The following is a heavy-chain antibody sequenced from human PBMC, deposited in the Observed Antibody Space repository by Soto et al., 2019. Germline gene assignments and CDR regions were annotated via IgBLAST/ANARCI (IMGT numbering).Heavy chain of an antibody. CDR2: INAGNGNT. D-gene: IGHD6-19*01. Sequence: QVQLVQSGAEVKKPGASVKVSCKASGYTFTSYALHWVRQAPGQRLEWMGWINAGNGNTKYSQKFQDRVTITRDTSASTAYMELSSLRSEDTAVYYGARDLGGWPDYWGQGTLVTVSS. CDR3: ARDLGGWPDY. V-gene: IGHV1-3*01. J-gene: IGHJ4*02. CDR1: GYTFTSYA.